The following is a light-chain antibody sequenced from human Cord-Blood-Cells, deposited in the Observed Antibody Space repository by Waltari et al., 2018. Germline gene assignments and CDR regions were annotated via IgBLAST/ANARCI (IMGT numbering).Light chain of an antibody. CDR1: SRDVGSYNL. V-gene: IGLV2-23*01. Sequence: QSALTQHASVSGSPGQSSTISCTGTSRDVGSYNLVSWYQQHQGKAPNLMIYEGSKRPSGVSNRFSGSKSGNTASLTISGLQAEDEADYYCCSYAGSSTLYVFGTGTKVTVL. CDR3: CSYAGSSTLYV. J-gene: IGLJ1*01. CDR2: EGS.